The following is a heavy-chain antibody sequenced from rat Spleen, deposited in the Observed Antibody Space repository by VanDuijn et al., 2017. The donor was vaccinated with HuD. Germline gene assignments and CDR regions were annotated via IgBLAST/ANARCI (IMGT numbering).Heavy chain of an antibody. CDR1: GFSLTSYH. V-gene: IGHV2-27*01. J-gene: IGHJ1*01. D-gene: IGHD1-12*02. CDR2: IQSGGST. Sequence: QVQLKESEPDLVQPSQTLSLTCTVSGFSLTSYHVHWVRQPPGKGLEWMGRIQSGGSTDYNSALKSRLSISRDTSKSQVFLKMNSLQTEDTATYYCARSDGVHYYLPFADWGPGTMVTVSS. CDR3: ARSDGVHYYLPFAD.